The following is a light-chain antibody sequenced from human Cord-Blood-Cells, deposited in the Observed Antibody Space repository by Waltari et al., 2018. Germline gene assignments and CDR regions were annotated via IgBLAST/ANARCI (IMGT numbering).Light chain of an antibody. CDR3: SSYTSSSTLV. J-gene: IGLJ2*01. V-gene: IGLV2-14*01. CDR1: SSDAGGYNY. Sequence: QSALTQPASVSGSPGQSITISCTGTSSDAGGYNYVSWYQQHPGKAPKLIIYEVSNRPSGVSNRFSGSKSGNTASLTISGLQAEDEADYYCSSYTSSSTLVFGGGTKLTVL. CDR2: EVS.